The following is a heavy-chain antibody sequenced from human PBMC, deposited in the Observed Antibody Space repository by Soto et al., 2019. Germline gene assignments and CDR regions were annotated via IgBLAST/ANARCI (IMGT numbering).Heavy chain of an antibody. Sequence: QVQLGQSGAEVKKPGSSVKVSCKAPGGTFSTYAISWVRQAPGQGLEWMGGVIPIFGTPKYAQKFQGRVTITADESTSTGCMELRSLRSEDTAVYYCARSQGGSSSLDIYYYYYYGMDVWGQGTTVTVSS. D-gene: IGHD2-15*01. CDR1: GGTFSTYA. J-gene: IGHJ6*02. CDR2: VIPIFGTP. CDR3: ARSQGGSSSLDIYYYYYYGMDV. V-gene: IGHV1-69*01.